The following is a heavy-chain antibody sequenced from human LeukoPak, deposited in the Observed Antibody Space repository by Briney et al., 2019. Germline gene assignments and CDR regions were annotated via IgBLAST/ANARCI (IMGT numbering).Heavy chain of an antibody. D-gene: IGHD3-22*01. V-gene: IGHV4-30-2*01. CDR2: IYHSGST. Sequence: SQTLSLTCAVSGGSISSGGYSWSWIRQPPGKGLEWIGYIYHSGSTYYSPSLKSRVTMSVDRSKNQFSLKLSSVTAADTAMYYCARAGYYDSSGYFSSYFDRWGQGTLVTVSS. CDR3: ARAGYYDSSGYFSSYFDR. CDR1: GGSISSGGYS. J-gene: IGHJ4*02.